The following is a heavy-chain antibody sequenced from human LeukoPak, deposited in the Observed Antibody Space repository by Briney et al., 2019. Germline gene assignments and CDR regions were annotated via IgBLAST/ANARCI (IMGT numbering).Heavy chain of an antibody. CDR2: INPSGGTT. Sequence: ASVKDSCRASGYTFTTYYMHWVRQAPGQGLEWMGIINPSGGTTNYAQKFQGRVTMTRDTSTSTVYMELSSLRSEDTAVYYCARGEGRWDGFDIWGQGTMVTVSS. V-gene: IGHV1-46*01. J-gene: IGHJ3*02. CDR3: ARGEGRWDGFDI. D-gene: IGHD1-26*01. CDR1: GYTFTTYY.